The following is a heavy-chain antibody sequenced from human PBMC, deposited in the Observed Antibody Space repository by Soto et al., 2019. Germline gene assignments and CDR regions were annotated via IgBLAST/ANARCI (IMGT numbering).Heavy chain of an antibody. V-gene: IGHV3-74*01. D-gene: IGHD2-21*02. CDR3: VLEPYCGVYCYPT. CDR1: GFTFSSYW. J-gene: IGHJ5*02. CDR2: INRDGTMT. Sequence: EVQLVESGGGLVQPGGSLRLSCAASGFTFSSYWMHWVRQVPGKGLVWVSRINRDGTMTSYADFVKGRFTISRDNAKNTPFLQMNGLTVEDTAVYYCVLEPYCGVYCYPTWGQGPPVPVSS.